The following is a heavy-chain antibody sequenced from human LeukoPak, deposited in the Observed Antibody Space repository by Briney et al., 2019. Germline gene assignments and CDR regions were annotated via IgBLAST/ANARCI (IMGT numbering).Heavy chain of an antibody. CDR3: ARAIPNYYGSGSYLDY. CDR2: INPSGGST. D-gene: IGHD3-10*01. Sequence: ASVKVSCKASGYTFTSYCMHWVRQAPGQGLEWMGIINPSGGSTSYAQKFQGRVTMTRDTSTSTVYMELSSLRSEDTAVYYCARAIPNYYGSGSYLDYWGQGTLVTVSS. V-gene: IGHV1-46*03. J-gene: IGHJ4*02. CDR1: GYTFTSYC.